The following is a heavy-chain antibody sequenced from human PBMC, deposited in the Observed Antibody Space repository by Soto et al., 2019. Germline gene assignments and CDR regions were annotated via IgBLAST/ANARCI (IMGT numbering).Heavy chain of an antibody. CDR2: ISAYNGNT. CDR3: ARRDCSSISCYLSGSNWFDP. J-gene: IGHJ5*02. CDR1: GYTFTSYG. Sequence: ASVKVSCKASGYTFTSYGISWVRQAPGQGLEWMGWISAYNGNTNYAQKLQGRVTMTTDTSTSTAYMELRSLRSDDTAVYYCARRDCSSISCYLSGSNWFDPWGQGTLVSVSS. D-gene: IGHD2-2*01. V-gene: IGHV1-18*01.